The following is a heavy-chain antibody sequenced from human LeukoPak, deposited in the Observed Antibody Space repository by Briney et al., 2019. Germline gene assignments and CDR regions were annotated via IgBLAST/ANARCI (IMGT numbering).Heavy chain of an antibody. Sequence: PSETLSLTCTVSGGSISTSSYYWGWIRQPPGKGLEWIGSIYYSGGTNYNPSLKSRVTISVDTSKNQFSLKLSSVTAADTAVYYCARTEESGYSYGYFGYYYYMDVWGKGTTVTVSS. CDR1: GGSISTSSYY. D-gene: IGHD5-18*01. V-gene: IGHV4-39*07. CDR3: ARTEESGYSYGYFGYYYYMDV. J-gene: IGHJ6*03. CDR2: IYYSGGT.